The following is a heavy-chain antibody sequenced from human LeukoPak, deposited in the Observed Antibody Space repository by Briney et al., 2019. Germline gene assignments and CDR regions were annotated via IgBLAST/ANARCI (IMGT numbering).Heavy chain of an antibody. CDR2: IYSGGST. Sequence: GGSLRLSCAASGFTVSSNYMSWVRQAPGKGLEWVSVIYSGGSTYYADSVKGRFTISRDNSKNTLYLQMNSLRAEDTAVYYCARDKGNYYVTGYYYGMDVWGQGTTVTVSS. CDR1: GFTVSSNY. D-gene: IGHD3-10*02. V-gene: IGHV3-66*01. J-gene: IGHJ6*02. CDR3: ARDKGNYYVTGYYYGMDV.